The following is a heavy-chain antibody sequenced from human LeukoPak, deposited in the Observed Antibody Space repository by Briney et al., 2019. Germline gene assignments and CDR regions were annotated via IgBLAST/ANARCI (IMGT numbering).Heavy chain of an antibody. V-gene: IGHV4-34*01. D-gene: IGHD4-23*01. CDR3: ATYLYGGDYGSYYFDY. CDR1: GGSFSGYY. CDR2: INHSGST. J-gene: IGHJ4*02. Sequence: SETLSLTCAVYGGSFSGYYWSWIRQPPGKGLEWIGEINHSGSTNYNPSLKSRVTISVDTSKNQFSLKLSSVTAADTAVYYCATYLYGGDYGSYYFDYWGQGTLVTVSP.